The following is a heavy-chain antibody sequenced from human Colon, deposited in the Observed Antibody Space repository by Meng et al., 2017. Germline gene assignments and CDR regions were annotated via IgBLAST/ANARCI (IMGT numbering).Heavy chain of an antibody. CDR3: ARDFHSTMTVFDS. CDR2: IFHAGNT. CDR1: GGSITNDNW. Sequence: QGHLHASGPGRGKPAGTLSLTCAVSGGSITNDNWWSWVRQPPGKGLGWIGEIFHAGNTNYNPSLKSRVTMSLDKSKNQFSLTLTSVTAADTAVYYCARDFHSTMTVFDSWGQGTLVTVSS. V-gene: IGHV4-4*02. D-gene: IGHD3-22*01. J-gene: IGHJ4*02.